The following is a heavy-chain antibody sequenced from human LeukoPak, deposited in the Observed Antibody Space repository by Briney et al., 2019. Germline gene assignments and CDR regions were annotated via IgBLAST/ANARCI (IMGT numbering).Heavy chain of an antibody. CDR1: VGSFSGYY. CDR2: INHSGST. V-gene: IGHV4-34*01. Sequence: PSETLPLTCAVYVGSFSGYYWSWIRQPPGKGLEWIGEINHSGSTNYNPSLKSRVTISVDTSKNQFSLKLSSVTAADTAVYYCARDRDYYGSGSGPYFDYWGQGTLVTVSS. D-gene: IGHD3-10*01. CDR3: ARDRDYYGSGSGPYFDY. J-gene: IGHJ4*02.